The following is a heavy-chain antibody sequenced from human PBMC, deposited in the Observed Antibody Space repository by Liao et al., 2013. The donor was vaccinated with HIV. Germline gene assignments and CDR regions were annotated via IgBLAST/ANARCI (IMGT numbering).Heavy chain of an antibody. J-gene: IGHJ3*02. CDR2: INHSGST. CDR3: ARVRQWLASGGEACDI. Sequence: QVQLQQWGARLLKPSETLSLTCDVYGESFSDHRWSWIRQPPGKGLEWIGEINHSGSTTYIPSLKSRVIISGDVSLSLRAVTAADTAVYYCARVRQWLASGGEACDIWGHGTMVTVSS. CDR1: GESFSDHR. D-gene: IGHD6-19*01. V-gene: IGHV4-34*01.